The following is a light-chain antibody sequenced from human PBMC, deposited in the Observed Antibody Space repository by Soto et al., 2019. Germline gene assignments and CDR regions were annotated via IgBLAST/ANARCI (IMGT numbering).Light chain of an antibody. CDR2: GVT. CDR1: SSDVGAYYS. Sequence: QSVLTQPASVSGSPGQSSTISCTGTSSDVGAYYSVSWYQHHPGKAPKLIIYGVTNRPSGVSNRFSGSKSGNTASLTISGLQAEDEADYHCSSYTSGSSHYVFGTGTKATVL. V-gene: IGLV2-14*01. J-gene: IGLJ1*01. CDR3: SSYTSGSSHYV.